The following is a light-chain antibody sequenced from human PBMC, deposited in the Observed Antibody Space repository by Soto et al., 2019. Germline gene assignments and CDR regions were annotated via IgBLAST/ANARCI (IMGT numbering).Light chain of an antibody. CDR3: QHSDTFPAT. V-gene: IGKV1D-12*01. CDR1: QGIRSW. Sequence: DIQMTQSPSSVSASVGDRVTITCRASQGIRSWLAWYQQKPGKAPKLLISSASTLQSGVPSRFRGSGSGTAFTLTIRGLQPDYVATYYRQHSDTFPATFGGGTRVEIK. J-gene: IGKJ4*01. CDR2: SAS.